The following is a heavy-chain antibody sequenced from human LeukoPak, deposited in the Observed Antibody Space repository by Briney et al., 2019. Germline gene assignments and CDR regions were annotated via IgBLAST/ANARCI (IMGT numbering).Heavy chain of an antibody. CDR2: IKQDGSER. Sequence: GGSLRPSCAASGFPFTTYWMNWVRQPLGKGLEWVANIKQDGSERYYVDSVKGRFTISRDNAKNSLYLQMNSLRAEDTAVYYCARDRVAGTVSGWFDPWGQGTLVTVSS. CDR3: ARDRVAGTVSGWFDP. D-gene: IGHD1-7*01. J-gene: IGHJ5*02. CDR1: GFPFTTYW. V-gene: IGHV3-7*01.